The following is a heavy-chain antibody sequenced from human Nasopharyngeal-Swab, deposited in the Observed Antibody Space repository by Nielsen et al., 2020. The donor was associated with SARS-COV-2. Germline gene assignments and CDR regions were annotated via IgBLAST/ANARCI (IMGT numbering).Heavy chain of an antibody. CDR1: GGSISSYY. CDR3: ARGSMGSGSYADY. J-gene: IGHJ4*02. Sequence: SETLSLTCTVSGGSISSYYWSWIRQPPGKGLEWIGYIYYSGSTYYNPSLKSRVTISVDRSKNQFSLKLSSVTAADTAVYYCARGSMGSGSYADYWGQGTLVTVSS. V-gene: IGHV4-59*12. CDR2: IYYSGST. D-gene: IGHD1-26*01.